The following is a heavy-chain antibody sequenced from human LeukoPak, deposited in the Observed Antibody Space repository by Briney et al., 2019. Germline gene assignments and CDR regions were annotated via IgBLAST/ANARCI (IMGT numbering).Heavy chain of an antibody. J-gene: IGHJ4*02. CDR3: ARGGYDFWSGYYRPFDY. Sequence: SETLSLTCAVYGGSFSGYYWSWIRQPPGKELEWIGEINHSGSTNYNPSLKSRVTISVDTSKNQFSLKLSSVTAADTAVYYCARGGYDFWSGYYRPFDYWGQGTLVTVSS. D-gene: IGHD3-3*01. CDR1: GGSFSGYY. CDR2: INHSGST. V-gene: IGHV4-34*01.